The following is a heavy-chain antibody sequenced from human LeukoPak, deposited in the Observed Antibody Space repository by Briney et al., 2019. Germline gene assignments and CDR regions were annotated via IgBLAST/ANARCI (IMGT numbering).Heavy chain of an antibody. CDR1: GGSFSGYY. CDR2: INHSGST. J-gene: IGHJ6*03. D-gene: IGHD6-13*01. CDR3: ARGQQLRYYYYYMDV. V-gene: IGHV4-34*01. Sequence: SETLSLTCAVCGGSFSGYYWSWIRQPPGKGLEWIGEINHSGSTNYNPSLKSRVTISVDTSKNQFSLKLSSVTAADTAVYYCARGQQLRYYYYYMDVWGKGTTVTVSS.